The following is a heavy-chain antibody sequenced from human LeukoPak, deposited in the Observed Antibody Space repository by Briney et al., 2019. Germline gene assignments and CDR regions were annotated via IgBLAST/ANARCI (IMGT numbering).Heavy chain of an antibody. CDR3: AKGGASVTDAPHGDVVTTTLDGFDI. J-gene: IGHJ3*02. Sequence: GGPLTLSCVASGFAFSTFPMSWLRQAPGKGLEWVSAVSGSGGHTFYLDSAKGRVTISRDNSKKTLYLQMNSLRVDDTAVYYCAKGGASVTDAPHGDVVTTTLDGFDIWGQGTMVTVSS. CDR1: GFAFSTFP. D-gene: IGHD4-17*01. CDR2: VSGSGGHT. V-gene: IGHV3-23*01.